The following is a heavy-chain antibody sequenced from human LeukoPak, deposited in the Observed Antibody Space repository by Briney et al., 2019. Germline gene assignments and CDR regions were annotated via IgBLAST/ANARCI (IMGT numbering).Heavy chain of an antibody. D-gene: IGHD2/OR15-2a*01. CDR2: AYHSGNT. CDR3: AREGGPFRPLDY. Sequence: SETLSLTCTVSGGSIRNSYHYWGWIRQPPGKGLEWIGSAYHSGNTNYNPSLESRVTISIDKSENHVSLKLTSVTAADTAVYYCAREGGPFRPLDYSGQGTLVTVSS. J-gene: IGHJ4*02. CDR1: GGSIRNSYHY. V-gene: IGHV4-39*07.